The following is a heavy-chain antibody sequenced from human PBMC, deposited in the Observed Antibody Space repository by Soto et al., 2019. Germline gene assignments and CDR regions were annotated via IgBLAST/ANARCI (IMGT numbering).Heavy chain of an antibody. Sequence: ASVKVSCKASGYTFTSYGISWVRQAPGQGLEWMGWISAYNGNTNYAQKLQGRVTMTTDTSTSTAYMELRSLRSDDTAVYYCARVPYYDILTGYPDYWGQGTLVTSPQ. J-gene: IGHJ4*02. CDR2: ISAYNGNT. D-gene: IGHD3-9*01. CDR1: GYTFTSYG. V-gene: IGHV1-18*01. CDR3: ARVPYYDILTGYPDY.